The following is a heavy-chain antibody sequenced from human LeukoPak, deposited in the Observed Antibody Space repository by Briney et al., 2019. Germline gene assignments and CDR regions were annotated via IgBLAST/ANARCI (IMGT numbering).Heavy chain of an antibody. J-gene: IGHJ5*02. Sequence: GGSLRLSCAASGFTFSYYGMHWVRQAPGKGLEWVAFIRYDGNDKFYADSVKGRFTISRDTSKNTLYLQMNSLRAEDTAVYYCARAPKFRLVGVPKGPFDPWGQGTLVTVSS. CDR3: ARAPKFRLVGVPKGPFDP. CDR1: GFTFSYYG. V-gene: IGHV3-30*02. D-gene: IGHD1-26*01. CDR2: IRYDGNDK.